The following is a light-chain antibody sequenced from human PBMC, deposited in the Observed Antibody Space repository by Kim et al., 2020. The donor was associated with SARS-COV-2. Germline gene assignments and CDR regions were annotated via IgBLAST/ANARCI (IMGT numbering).Light chain of an antibody. CDR1: QSVSSN. CDR2: GAS. CDR3: QQYDNWPPIT. J-gene: IGKJ5*01. Sequence: SPGERPTLSCRASQSVSSNLAWYQQKPGQAPRLLIYGASTRATGIPARFSGSGSGTEFTLTISSLQSEDFALYYCQQYDNWPPITFGQGTRLEIK. V-gene: IGKV3-15*01.